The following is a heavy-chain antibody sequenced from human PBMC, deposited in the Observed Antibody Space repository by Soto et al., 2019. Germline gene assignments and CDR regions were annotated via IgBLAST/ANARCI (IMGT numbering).Heavy chain of an antibody. D-gene: IGHD5-18*01. J-gene: IGHJ6*02. Sequence: QVQLVQSGAEVKKPGASVKVSCKASGYTFTSYGISWVRQAPGQGLEWMGWISAYNGNTNYAQKLQGRVTMTTDTSKSTADRERRSLRSDDTDVYYWASADTAMAPYYYYGRDVWGQGTTVTVSS. CDR1: GYTFTSYG. CDR2: ISAYNGNT. V-gene: IGHV1-18*04. CDR3: ASADTAMAPYYYYGRDV.